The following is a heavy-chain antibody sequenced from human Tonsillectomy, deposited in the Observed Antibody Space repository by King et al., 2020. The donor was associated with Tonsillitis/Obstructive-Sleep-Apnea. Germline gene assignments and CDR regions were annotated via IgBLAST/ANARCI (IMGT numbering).Heavy chain of an antibody. CDR2: IYHSGST. V-gene: IGHV4-4*02. CDR1: GGSISSSNW. CDR3: ARAFIVGATSTILIGWFDP. J-gene: IGHJ5*02. Sequence: VQLQESGPGLVKPSGTLSLTCAVSGGSISSSNWWSWVRQPPGKGLEWIGEIYHSGSTNYNPSLKSRVTISVDKSKNQFSLKLGSVTAADTAVYYWARAFIVGATSTILIGWFDPWGQGTLVTVSS. D-gene: IGHD1-26*01.